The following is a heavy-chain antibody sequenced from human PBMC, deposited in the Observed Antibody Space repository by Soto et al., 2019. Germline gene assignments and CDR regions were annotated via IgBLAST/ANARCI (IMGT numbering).Heavy chain of an antibody. CDR1: GGSISSYY. CDR2: IYYSGST. CDR3: VSQRTTVPTQAYFDY. V-gene: IGHV4-59*08. Sequence: PSETLSLTCTVSGGSISSYYWSWIRQPPGKGLEWIGYIYYSGSTNYNPSLKSRVTISVDTSKNRFSLSLNSVTASDTAFYFCVSQRTTVPTQAYFDYWGPGALVTVSS. J-gene: IGHJ4*02.